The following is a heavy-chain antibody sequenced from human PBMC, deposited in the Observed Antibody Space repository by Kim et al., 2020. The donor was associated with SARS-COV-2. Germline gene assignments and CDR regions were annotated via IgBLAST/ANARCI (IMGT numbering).Heavy chain of an antibody. CDR2: INAGNGNT. D-gene: IGHD3-3*01. J-gene: IGHJ6*02. V-gene: IGHV1-3*01. Sequence: ASVKVSCKASGYTFTSYAMHWVRQAPGQRLEWMGWINAGNGNTKYSQKFQGRVTITRDTSASTAYMELSSLRSEDTAVYYCARTLLEWLLPYYYYYGMDVWGQGTTVTVSS. CDR1: GYTFTSYA. CDR3: ARTLLEWLLPYYYYYGMDV.